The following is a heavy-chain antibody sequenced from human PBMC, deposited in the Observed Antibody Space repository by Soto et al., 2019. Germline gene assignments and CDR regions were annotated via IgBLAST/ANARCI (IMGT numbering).Heavy chain of an antibody. D-gene: IGHD3-9*01. CDR3: AGDILDDDGAFDY. J-gene: IGHJ4*02. CDR1: GGSISSYY. Sequence: PSETLSLTCTVSGGSISSYYWSWIRQPPGKGLEWIGYIYYSGSTNYNPSLKSRVTISVDTSKNQFSLKLSSVTAADTAVYYCAGDILDDDGAFDYWGQGTLVTVSS. CDR2: IYYSGST. V-gene: IGHV4-59*08.